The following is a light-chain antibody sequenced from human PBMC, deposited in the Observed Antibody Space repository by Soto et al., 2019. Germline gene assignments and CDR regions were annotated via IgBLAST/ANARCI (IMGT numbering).Light chain of an antibody. CDR3: QSYDSSLSGVI. V-gene: IGLV1-44*01. CDR2: GDS. J-gene: IGLJ2*01. CDR1: SSNIRSNT. Sequence: QSVLTQPPSASGTPGQRVTISCSGSSSNIRSNTVNWYQQLPGTAPKLFIYGDSNRPSGVPDRFSGSKSDTSASLAITGLQAEDEADSYCQSYDSSLSGVIFGGGTKLTVL.